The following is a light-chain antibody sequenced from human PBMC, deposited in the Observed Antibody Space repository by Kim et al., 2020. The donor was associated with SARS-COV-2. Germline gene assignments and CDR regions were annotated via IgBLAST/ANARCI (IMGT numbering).Light chain of an antibody. CDR3: QQYGSSLYT. J-gene: IGKJ2*01. Sequence: LSPGESATLSCRASLSVSSSYFAWYQQKPGQAPRLLIYAASSRATVIPDRFSGSGSGTDFTLTISRLEPEDFAVYYCQQYGSSLYTFGQGTKLEI. CDR1: LSVSSSY. CDR2: AAS. V-gene: IGKV3-20*01.